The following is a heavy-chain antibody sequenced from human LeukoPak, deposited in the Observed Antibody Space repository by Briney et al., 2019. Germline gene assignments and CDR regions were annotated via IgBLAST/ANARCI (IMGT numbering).Heavy chain of an antibody. CDR2: IKQDGSEK. CDR1: GFTFSDYY. CDR3: ARDRAHYGSGSGTRKFDP. V-gene: IGHV3-7*01. Sequence: XGSLRLSCAASGFTFSDYYMSWIRQAPGKGLEWVAQIKQDGSEKYYVDSVKGRFSISRDNAKNSLYLQMNSLRAEDTAVYYCARDRAHYGSGSGTRKFDPWGQGTLVTVSS. J-gene: IGHJ5*02. D-gene: IGHD3-10*01.